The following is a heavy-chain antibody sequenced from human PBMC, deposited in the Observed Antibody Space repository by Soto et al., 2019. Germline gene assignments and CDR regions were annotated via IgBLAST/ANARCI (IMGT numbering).Heavy chain of an antibody. J-gene: IGHJ6*03. D-gene: IGHD1-20*01. CDR1: GFAFNTYW. CDR2: INGDGTDI. Sequence: PGGSLRLSCADSGFAFNTYWMHWVRQVPGKELVWISKINGDGTDIKYADSVKGRFTISRDNAQNTLFLYMDSLSADDTAVYYCSRDWYHCNVVWFKGPTVTDFS. CDR3: SRDWYHCNVV. V-gene: IGHV3-74*03.